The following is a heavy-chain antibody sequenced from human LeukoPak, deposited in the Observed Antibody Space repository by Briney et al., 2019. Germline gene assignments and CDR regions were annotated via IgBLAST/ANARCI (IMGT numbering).Heavy chain of an antibody. D-gene: IGHD3-22*01. CDR2: IGSSGSPT. J-gene: IGHJ6*02. Sequence: GGSLRLSCAASGFAFSSYNMNWVRQAPGKGLEWISCIGSSGSPTHYADSVGGRFTISRDNAKNPLYLQMNSLRDEDTAVYLCARRPYSDTSGRLSDVWGQGTTVTVSS. V-gene: IGHV3-48*02. CDR3: ARRPYSDTSGRLSDV. CDR1: GFAFSSYN.